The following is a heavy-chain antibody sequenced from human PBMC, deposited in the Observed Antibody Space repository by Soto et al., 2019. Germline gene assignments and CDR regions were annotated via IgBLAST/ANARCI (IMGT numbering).Heavy chain of an antibody. CDR3: AKEKGFGGVRKGMDV. D-gene: IGHD3-16*01. J-gene: IGHJ6*02. CDR1: GFTFDDYA. Sequence: EVQLVESGGGLVQPGRSLRLSCAASGFTFDDYAMHWVRQAPGMGLEWVSGINWNSGSIGYADSVKGRFTISRDNAKNSLYLQMNSLSTEDTALYYCAKEKGFGGVRKGMDVWGQGTTVTVSS. CDR2: INWNSGSI. V-gene: IGHV3-9*01.